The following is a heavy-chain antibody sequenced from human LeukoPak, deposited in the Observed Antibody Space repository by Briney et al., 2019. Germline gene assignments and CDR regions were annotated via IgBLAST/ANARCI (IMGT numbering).Heavy chain of an antibody. D-gene: IGHD3-10*01. J-gene: IGHJ4*02. CDR3: AKYLGTQKYGSGSYYYDY. CDR2: ISYDGSNK. V-gene: IGHV3-30*18. CDR1: GFTFSSYG. Sequence: GGSLRLSCAASGFTFSSYGMHWVRQAPGKGLEWVAVISYDGSNKYYADSVKGRFTISRDNSKNTLYLQMNSLRAEDTAVYYCAKYLGTQKYGSGSYYYDYWGQGTLVTVSS.